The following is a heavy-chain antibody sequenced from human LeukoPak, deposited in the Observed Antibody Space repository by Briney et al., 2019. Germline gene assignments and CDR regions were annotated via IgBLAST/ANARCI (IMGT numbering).Heavy chain of an antibody. V-gene: IGHV4-39*01. CDR1: GGSITSSSYF. CDR3: ARHAGVARPFDY. Sequence: PSETLSLTCTVSGGSITSSSYFWGWIRQPPGKGLEWIGSIPYSGITYYNPSLKSRITMSVDSPKNQFSLKLSSVAAADTAVYYCARHAGVARPFDYWGQGTLVTVSS. CDR2: IPYSGIT. D-gene: IGHD6-6*01. J-gene: IGHJ4*02.